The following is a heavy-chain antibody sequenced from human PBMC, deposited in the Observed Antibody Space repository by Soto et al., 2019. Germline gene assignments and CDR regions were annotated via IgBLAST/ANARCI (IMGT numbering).Heavy chain of an antibody. CDR1: GYTFTNYY. J-gene: IGHJ4*02. CDR2: INPNGGST. D-gene: IGHD2-2*01. Sequence: SLVKVSCKASGYTFTNYYIHWVRQDPGQGLESMGIINPNGGSTAYAQSFQGRVTLTRDTSTTTVYMELTSLRSEDTAVYYCVIDGDLTVEATAYGGLAYWGKGTMVTVSS. V-gene: IGHV1-46*03. CDR3: VIDGDLTVEATAYGGLAY.